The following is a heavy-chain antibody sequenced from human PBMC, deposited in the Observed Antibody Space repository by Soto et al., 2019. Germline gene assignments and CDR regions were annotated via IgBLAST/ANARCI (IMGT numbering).Heavy chain of an antibody. Sequence: ASVKVSCKASGYTFTGYYMHWVRQAPGQGLEWMGWINPNSGGTNYAQKFQGWVTMTRDTSISTAYMELSRLRSDDTAVYYCARAGIDIVVVPAARKEYYYYYGMDVWGQGTTVTVSS. CDR3: ARAGIDIVVVPAARKEYYYYYGMDV. CDR2: INPNSGGT. V-gene: IGHV1-2*04. J-gene: IGHJ6*02. D-gene: IGHD2-2*01. CDR1: GYTFTGYY.